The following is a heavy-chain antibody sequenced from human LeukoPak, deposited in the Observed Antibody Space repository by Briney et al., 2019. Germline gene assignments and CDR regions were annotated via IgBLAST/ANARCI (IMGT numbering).Heavy chain of an antibody. CDR3: ASGSVVTALDQ. CDR1: SGSIRSYY. V-gene: IGHV4-59*01. Sequence: KTSETLSLTCTVSSGSIRSYYWGWVRQPPGKGLEWIGYIYYTGNTKYNPSLESRVTMSIDTSKNEFSLKIYSVNAADTAVYFCASGSVVTALDQWGQGTLVTVSS. J-gene: IGHJ4*02. D-gene: IGHD2-21*02. CDR2: IYYTGNT.